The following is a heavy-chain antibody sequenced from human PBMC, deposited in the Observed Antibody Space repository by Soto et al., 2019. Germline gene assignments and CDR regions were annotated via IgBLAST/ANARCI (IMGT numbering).Heavy chain of an antibody. V-gene: IGHV3-64*01. CDR3: ARRARPDFYYMDV. Sequence: GGSLRLSCAASGFTLSGYAMDWVRQAPGKGLEYVSGISSNGVGTYYANSVQGRFTISRDNSKNTVFLQMGSLRPEDMAVYYCARRARPDFYYMDVWGKGTTVTVSS. D-gene: IGHD6-6*01. J-gene: IGHJ6*03. CDR2: ISSNGVGT. CDR1: GFTLSGYA.